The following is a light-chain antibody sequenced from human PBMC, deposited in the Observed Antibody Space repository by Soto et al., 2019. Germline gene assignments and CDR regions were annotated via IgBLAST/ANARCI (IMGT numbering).Light chain of an antibody. Sequence: QSVLTQPPSASGSPGQSVTISCTGTSSDVGRYNYVSWYQHHTGKAPKLIIYEVSERPSGVPDRFSGSKSGNTASLTVSGLQAEDEADYYCSSYGGNSNLVFGGGTKLTVL. CDR2: EVS. CDR3: SSYGGNSNLV. V-gene: IGLV2-8*01. CDR1: SSDVGRYNY. J-gene: IGLJ1*01.